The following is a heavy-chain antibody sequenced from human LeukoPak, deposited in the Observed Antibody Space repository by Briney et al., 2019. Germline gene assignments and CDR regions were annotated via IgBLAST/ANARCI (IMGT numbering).Heavy chain of an antibody. CDR2: ISISSSHI. J-gene: IGHJ4*02. Sequence: GGSLRLSCAASGFTLRTYSMNWVRQAPGKGLEWVSFISISSSHIYYADSVKGRFTISRDNAKNSLYLQMNSLRAEDTAVYYCARGPGYFDYWGQGTLVIVSS. CDR3: ARGPGYFDY. CDR1: GFTLRTYS. V-gene: IGHV3-21*01.